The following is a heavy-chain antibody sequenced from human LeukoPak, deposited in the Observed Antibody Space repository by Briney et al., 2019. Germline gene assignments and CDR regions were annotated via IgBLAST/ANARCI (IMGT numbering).Heavy chain of an antibody. Sequence: GRSLTLSCAASGFTLSSYAMHWARHAPEKGLEWGAVISYVRSNKYYADPVSGRLTISRDNSKNTLYLQMNSLRAEDSAVYYCARGSAPSIVATISPDDAFDIWGQGTMVTVSS. D-gene: IGHD5-12*01. CDR1: GFTLSSYA. V-gene: IGHV3-30*04. CDR2: ISYVRSNK. CDR3: ARGSAPSIVATISPDDAFDI. J-gene: IGHJ3*02.